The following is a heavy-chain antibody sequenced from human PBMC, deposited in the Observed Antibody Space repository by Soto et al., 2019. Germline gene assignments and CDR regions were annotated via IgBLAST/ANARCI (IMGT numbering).Heavy chain of an antibody. CDR3: ARDRSRITMVREPDNWFDP. D-gene: IGHD3-10*01. Sequence: ASVKVSCKASGYTFTSYAMHWVRQAPGQRLEWVGWINAGNGNTKYSQKFQGRVTITRDTSASTAYMELSSLRSEDTAVYYCARDRSRITMVREPDNWFDPWGQGTLVTVSS. CDR1: GYTFTSYA. V-gene: IGHV1-3*01. CDR2: INAGNGNT. J-gene: IGHJ5*02.